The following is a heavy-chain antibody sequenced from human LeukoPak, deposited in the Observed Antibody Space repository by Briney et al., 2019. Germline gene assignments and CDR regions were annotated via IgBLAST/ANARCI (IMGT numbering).Heavy chain of an antibody. V-gene: IGHV4-4*07. CDR2: IHPSGIT. CDR3: ARGQYHLLYWYFDL. D-gene: IGHD2-2*01. CDR1: GDSISSFY. J-gene: IGHJ2*01. Sequence: SETLSLTCTVSGDSISSFYWSWIRQPAGKGLEWIGRIHPSGITNYNPSLESRVTMSVDTSKNQFSLKLSSVTAADTAVYYCARGQYHLLYWYFDLWGRGTLVTVSS.